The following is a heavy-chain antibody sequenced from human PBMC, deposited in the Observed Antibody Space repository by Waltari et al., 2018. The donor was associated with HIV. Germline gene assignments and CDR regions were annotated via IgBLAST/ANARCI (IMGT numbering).Heavy chain of an antibody. CDR3: ARHTKLATIIY. V-gene: IGHV4-39*01. CDR2: IYYSATT. D-gene: IGHD5-12*01. J-gene: IGHJ4*02. CDR1: GGFISNGTYY. Sequence: QLQLQASGPGLVKPSETLSLTCTVSGGFISNGTYYWGWIRQPPGKGLEWIASIYYSATTYYNPSFKSRVTISVDTPKSQFSLNLRSVTAADTAVYYCARHTKLATIIYWGQGALVTVSS.